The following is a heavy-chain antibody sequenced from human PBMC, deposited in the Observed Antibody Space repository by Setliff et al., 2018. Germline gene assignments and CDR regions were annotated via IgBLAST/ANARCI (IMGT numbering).Heavy chain of an antibody. CDR1: GYMFRSYG. Sequence: ASVKVSCKASGYMFRSYGINWMRQAPGQGFEWMGWISAYNDNTKSAQKFQGRITMTTDTTTSTSYMELRSLRPDDTAIYFCSRLVRYCTRTSCQRLSGDDYWGQGTLVTVSS. CDR2: ISAYNDNT. D-gene: IGHD2-2*01. CDR3: SRLVRYCTRTSCQRLSGDDY. V-gene: IGHV1-18*04. J-gene: IGHJ4*02.